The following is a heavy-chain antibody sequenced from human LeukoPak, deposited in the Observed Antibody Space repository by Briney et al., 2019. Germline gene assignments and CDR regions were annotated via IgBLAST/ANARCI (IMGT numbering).Heavy chain of an antibody. CDR2: IYYSGST. D-gene: IGHD1-26*01. CDR3: VRDGGSPFRWFDP. V-gene: IGHV4-59*12. CDR1: GGSISSYY. Sequence: SETLSLTCTVSGGSISSYYWSWIRQPPGKGLEWIGYIYYSGSTNYNPSLKSRVTISVDTSKNQFSLKLSSVTAADTAVYYCVRDGGSPFRWFDPWGQGTLVTVSS. J-gene: IGHJ5*02.